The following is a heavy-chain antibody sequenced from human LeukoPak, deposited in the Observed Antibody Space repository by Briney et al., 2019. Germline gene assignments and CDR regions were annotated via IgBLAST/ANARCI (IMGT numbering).Heavy chain of an antibody. D-gene: IGHD6-19*01. J-gene: IGHJ6*03. CDR2: IIPIFGTA. CDR3: AGGISSGPYYYYYMVV. V-gene: IGHV1-69*05. CDR1: GGTFSSYA. Sequence: GASVKVSCKASGGTFSSYAISWVRQAPGQGLEWMGGIIPIFGTANYAQKFQGRVTITTDESTSTAYMELSSLRSAATAVYSGAGGISSGPYYYYYMVVWGKGTTVTVPS.